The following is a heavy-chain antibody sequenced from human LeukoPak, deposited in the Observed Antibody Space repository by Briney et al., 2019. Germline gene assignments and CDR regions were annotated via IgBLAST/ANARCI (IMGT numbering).Heavy chain of an antibody. V-gene: IGHV1-46*03. CDR2: INPSGGST. Sequence: ASVKVSCKASGYTFTSYYMHWVRQAPGQGLEWMGIINPSGGSTSYAQKFQARVTMTRDTSTSTVYMELSSLRSEDTAVYYCARIGYYYDSSGPNFDYWGQGTLVTVSS. D-gene: IGHD3-22*01. CDR3: ARIGYYYDSSGPNFDY. J-gene: IGHJ4*02. CDR1: GYTFTSYY.